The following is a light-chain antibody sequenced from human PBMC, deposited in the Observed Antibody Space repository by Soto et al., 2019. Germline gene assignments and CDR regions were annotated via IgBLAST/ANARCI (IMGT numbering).Light chain of an antibody. CDR3: QRYNNWSLT. V-gene: IGKV3-15*01. CDR2: ETS. Sequence: MTQSPATLSGSPGERATISCRASQSIGDCLAWYQQKPGKAPRLLIYETSTRATGVPSRFSGSGSGTEFTLTISSLQPEDFAVYYCQRYNNWSLTFGGGTKVEIK. J-gene: IGKJ4*01. CDR1: QSIGDC.